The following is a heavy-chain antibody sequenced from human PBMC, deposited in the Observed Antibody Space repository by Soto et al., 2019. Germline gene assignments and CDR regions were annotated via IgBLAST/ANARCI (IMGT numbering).Heavy chain of an antibody. Sequence: QVQLVESGGGVVQPGRSLRLSCAASGFTFSSYAMHWVRQAPGKGLEWVAVISYDGSNKYYADSVKGRFTISRDKSKNTLYLQMNSLRAEDTAVYYCARVLTSDYWGQGTLVTVSS. CDR1: GFTFSSYA. V-gene: IGHV3-30-3*01. CDR2: ISYDGSNK. D-gene: IGHD3-9*01. CDR3: ARVLTSDY. J-gene: IGHJ4*02.